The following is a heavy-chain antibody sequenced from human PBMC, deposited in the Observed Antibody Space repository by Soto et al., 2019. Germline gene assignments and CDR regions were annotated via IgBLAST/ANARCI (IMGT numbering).Heavy chain of an antibody. CDR2: ISAGGDMT. D-gene: IGHD2-15*01. J-gene: IGHJ6*02. Sequence: PGGSLWLSCSASGVSLGSYAMSWVLQDQGKGLEWVSSISAGGDMTYNSDSVKGRFTISRDNSNNALFLQMHNLRIEDTALYYCARGDRGGSVSPASYYYSGGDVWAQGATVTVS. CDR3: ARGDRGGSVSPASYYYSGGDV. CDR1: GVSLGSYA. V-gene: IGHV3-23*01.